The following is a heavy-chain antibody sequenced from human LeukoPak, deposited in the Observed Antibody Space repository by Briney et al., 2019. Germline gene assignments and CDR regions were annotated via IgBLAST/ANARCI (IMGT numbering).Heavy chain of an antibody. CDR3: AKDFYWAFDY. V-gene: IGHV3-23*01. J-gene: IGHJ4*02. D-gene: IGHD2-8*02. Sequence: GGTLRLSCAASGFTFSSYGTSWVRQAPGKGLEWVSAISGSGGSTYYADSVKGRFTISRDISKNTVYLQMNSLRVEDTAVYYCAKDFYWAFDYWGQGTLVTVSS. CDR2: ISGSGGST. CDR1: GFTFSSYG.